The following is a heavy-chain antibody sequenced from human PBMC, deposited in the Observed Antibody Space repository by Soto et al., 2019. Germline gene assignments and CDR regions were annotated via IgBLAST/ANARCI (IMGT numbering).Heavy chain of an antibody. V-gene: IGHV4-59*08. J-gene: IGHJ4*02. CDR1: GGSISSYY. CDR3: ARHPGYYDILTGYTTYYFDS. D-gene: IGHD3-9*01. CDR2: IYYSGST. Sequence: SETLSLTCTVSGGSISSYYWSWIRQPPGKGLEWIGYIYYSGSTGYNPSLKSRVTISLDTPKNQFSLKLSSVTAADTAVYYCARHPGYYDILTGYTTYYFDSWGQGILVTVSS.